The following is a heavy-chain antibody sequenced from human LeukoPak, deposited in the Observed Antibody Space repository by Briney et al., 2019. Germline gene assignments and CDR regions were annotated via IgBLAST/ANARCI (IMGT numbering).Heavy chain of an antibody. J-gene: IGHJ1*01. CDR3: ATDPRQYGSGTYLEYFHH. CDR1: GFSFSDYA. V-gene: IGHV3-30*04. D-gene: IGHD3-10*01. CDR2: IAYDGSSK. Sequence: GGSLRLSCAASGFSFSDYAMHWVRQAPDKGLEWVAVIAYDGSSKFYADSVKGRFTISRDPTKNTLYLQMSSLRAEDTAMYYWATDPRQYGSGTYLEYFHHWGQGTLVTVSP.